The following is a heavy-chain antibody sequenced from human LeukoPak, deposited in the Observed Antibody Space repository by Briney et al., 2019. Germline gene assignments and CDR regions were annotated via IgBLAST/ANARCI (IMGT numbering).Heavy chain of an antibody. CDR2: INTNTGNP. D-gene: IGHD4-17*01. CDR1: GYTFTSYA. V-gene: IGHV7-4-1*02. J-gene: IGHJ3*02. CDR3: AREGAYGDYGVYAFDI. Sequence: ASVKVSRKASGYTFTSYAMNWVRQAPGQGLEWMGWINTNTGNPTYAQGFTGRFVFSLDTSVSTAYLQISSLKAEDTAVYYCAREGAYGDYGVYAFDIWGQGTMVTVSS.